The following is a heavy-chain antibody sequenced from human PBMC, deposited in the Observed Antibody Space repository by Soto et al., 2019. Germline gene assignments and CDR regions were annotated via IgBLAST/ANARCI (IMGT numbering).Heavy chain of an antibody. J-gene: IGHJ4*02. CDR1: GYTFISYY. D-gene: IGHD3-10*01. CDR2: INPSGDST. V-gene: IGHV1-46*01. CDR3: ARDWEFGY. Sequence: QVQLVQSGAEVKKPGASVKVSCEASGYTFISYYIHWVRQAPGQGLEWMGIINPSGDSTTYAQKCRGRFTMTRDTSTKTLFMELSSLRSEDTAVYYCARDWEFGYWGQGTLVTVSS.